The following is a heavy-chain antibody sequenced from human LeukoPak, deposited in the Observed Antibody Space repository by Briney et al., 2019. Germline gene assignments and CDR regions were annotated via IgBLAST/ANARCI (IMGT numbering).Heavy chain of an antibody. D-gene: IGHD5-12*01. Sequence: GGSLRLSCAASGFTFSSYWMNWVRQAPGKGLEWVANIKQDGSEIYYVGSVKGRFAISRDNAKSSLYLQMNSLRAEDTAVYYCARERGGFNGHGQPFDIWGQGAMVTVSP. CDR2: IKQDGSEI. CDR3: ARERGGFNGHGQPFDI. CDR1: GFTFSSYW. J-gene: IGHJ3*02. V-gene: IGHV3-7*01.